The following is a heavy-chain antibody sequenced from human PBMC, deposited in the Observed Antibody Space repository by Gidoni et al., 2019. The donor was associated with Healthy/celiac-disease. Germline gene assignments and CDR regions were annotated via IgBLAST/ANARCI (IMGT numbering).Heavy chain of an antibody. D-gene: IGHD7-27*01. CDR2: ISSSGSTI. CDR3: ARDRNWEDLSYYYYMDV. CDR1: GITFSDYY. J-gene: IGHJ6*03. Sequence: QVQLVASGGGLVKPGGSLRLPCEASGITFSDYYMSWIRQAPGKGLEWVSYISSSGSTIYYAGSVKGRFTISRDNAKNSLYLQMNSLRAEDTAVYYCARDRNWEDLSYYYYMDVWGKGTTVTVSS. V-gene: IGHV3-11*01.